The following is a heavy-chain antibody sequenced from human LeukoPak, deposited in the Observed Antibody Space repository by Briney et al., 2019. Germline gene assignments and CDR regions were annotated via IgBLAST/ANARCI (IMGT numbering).Heavy chain of an antibody. Sequence: GGSLRLSCAASGFTFTSYGMSWVRQARGKGLEWVSSISGSGGNTYYADSVKGRFTISRDNSKNTLFLHMNSLRAEDTAVYYCAKALGGYHFDYWGQGTLVTVSS. CDR3: AKALGGYHFDY. CDR2: ISGSGGNT. J-gene: IGHJ4*02. D-gene: IGHD3-16*01. V-gene: IGHV3-23*01. CDR1: GFTFTSYG.